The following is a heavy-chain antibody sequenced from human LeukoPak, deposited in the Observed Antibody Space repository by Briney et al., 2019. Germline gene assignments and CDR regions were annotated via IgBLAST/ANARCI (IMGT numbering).Heavy chain of an antibody. J-gene: IGHJ1*01. V-gene: IGHV3-23*01. CDR3: AKDLPNPGTSRHFQY. Sequence: GGSLRLSCAASGFTFTSYALSWVRQAPGKGLEWVSSISGSGGSTYYADSVKDRFTISRDNSKNTLYLQMNSLRAEDTAVYYCAKDLPNPGTSRHFQYWGQGTLVTVSS. CDR2: ISGSGGST. D-gene: IGHD2-8*01. CDR1: GFTFTSYA.